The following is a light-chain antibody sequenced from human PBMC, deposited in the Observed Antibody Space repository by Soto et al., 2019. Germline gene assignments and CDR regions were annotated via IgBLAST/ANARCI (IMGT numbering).Light chain of an antibody. Sequence: DIQVTQSPSSVSTSVVDRVTITCLASQDIAGYLAWYQHKPGRTPELLIHGASRLQSGVPARFSGSGSGTDFTLSINSLQPEDFATYYCQQAYSFPITFGQGTRLEI. CDR1: QDIAGY. CDR2: GAS. CDR3: QQAYSFPIT. V-gene: IGKV1D-12*01. J-gene: IGKJ5*01.